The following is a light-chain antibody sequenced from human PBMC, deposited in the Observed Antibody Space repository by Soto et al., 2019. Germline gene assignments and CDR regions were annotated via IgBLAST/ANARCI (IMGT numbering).Light chain of an antibody. J-gene: IGKJ5*01. Sequence: EIVLTQSPGTLSLSPGERATRSCRASHSVSRTYLAWYQHKPGQSPRLLIYGASDRATGTPDRFSGSGSGTDFTLTISRLEPEDSAVYYCPQFDDSVTVGQGTRLEIK. CDR3: PQFDDSVT. V-gene: IGKV3-20*01. CDR1: HSVSRTY. CDR2: GAS.